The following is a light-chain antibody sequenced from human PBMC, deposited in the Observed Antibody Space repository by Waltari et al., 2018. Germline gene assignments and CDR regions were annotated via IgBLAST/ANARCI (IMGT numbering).Light chain of an antibody. V-gene: IGLV1-44*01. CDR2: SNS. CDR3: AAWDDSLNGHVV. CDR1: SSNIGHNT. J-gene: IGLJ2*01. Sequence: QSVLSQPPSASGSPGQTVSISCSGSSSNIGHNTVNWYQQLPGTAPKLLIYSNSQRPSGFPARFSGSKSGTSGSLAISGLQSEDEAEYYCAAWDDSLNGHVVFGGGTKLTVL.